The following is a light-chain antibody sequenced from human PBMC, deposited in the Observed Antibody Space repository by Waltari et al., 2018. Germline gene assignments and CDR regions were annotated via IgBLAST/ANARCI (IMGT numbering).Light chain of an antibody. J-gene: IGLJ3*02. V-gene: IGLV3-21*01. CDR2: YDN. CDR1: NIGSKS. CDR3: QVWDSSSWV. Sequence: SYVLTQPPAVSVAPGQTARISCWGSNIGSKSVHWYQQRPVQSPVFVIQYDNGRPSGIPERLSGSNSVNTATLTISRVEAGDEADYYCQVWDSSSWVFGGGTKLTVL.